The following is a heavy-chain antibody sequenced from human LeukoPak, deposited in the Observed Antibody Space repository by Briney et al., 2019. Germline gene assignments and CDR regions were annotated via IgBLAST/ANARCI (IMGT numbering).Heavy chain of an antibody. J-gene: IGHJ6*02. CDR3: ASPTPYYYGSGSYYVDYYYGMDV. CDR2: INPNSGGT. CDR1: GYTFTGYY. Sequence: ASVKVSCKASGYTFTGYYMHWVRQAPGQGLEWMGWINPNSGGTNYAQKFQGRVTMTRDTSISTAYMELSRLRSDDTAVYYCASPTPYYYGSGSYYVDYYYGMDVWGQGTTVTVSS. D-gene: IGHD3-10*01. V-gene: IGHV1-2*02.